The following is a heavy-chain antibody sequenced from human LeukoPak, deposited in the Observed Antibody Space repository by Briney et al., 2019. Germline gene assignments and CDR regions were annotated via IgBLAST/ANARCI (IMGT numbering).Heavy chain of an antibody. CDR2: MNPNSGNT. CDR1: GYTFTSYD. CDR3: ARGRYYDSSGSLTNDY. V-gene: IGHV1-8*01. D-gene: IGHD3-22*01. J-gene: IGHJ4*02. Sequence: ASVKVSCKASGYTFTSYDINWVRQATGQGLEWMGWMNPNSGNTGYAQKFQGRVTMTRDTSISTAYMELSSLRSEGTAVYYCARGRYYDSSGSLTNDYWGQGTLVTVSS.